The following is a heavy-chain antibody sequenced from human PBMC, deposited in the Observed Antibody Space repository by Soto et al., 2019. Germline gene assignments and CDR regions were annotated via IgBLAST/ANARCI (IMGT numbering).Heavy chain of an antibody. D-gene: IGHD3-3*01. CDR2: ISAYNGNT. V-gene: IGHV1-18*01. J-gene: IGHJ5*02. Sequence: ASLKVSCKASGYTFTIYGISWVRQAPGQGLEWMGWISAYNGNTNYAQKLQGRVTMTTDTSTSTAYMELRSLRSDDTAVYYCARDRNYDFGSGYYFWFDPWGQGTLVTVSS. CDR1: GYTFTIYG. CDR3: ARDRNYDFGSGYYFWFDP.